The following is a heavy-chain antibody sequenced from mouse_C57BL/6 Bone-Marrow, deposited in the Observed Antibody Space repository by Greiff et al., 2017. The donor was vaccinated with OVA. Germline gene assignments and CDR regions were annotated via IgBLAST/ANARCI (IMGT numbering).Heavy chain of an antibody. CDR2: IYPRDGST. D-gene: IGHD2-5*01. Sequence: VKLQQSDAELVKPGASVKISCKVSGYTFTDHTIHWMKQRPEQGLAWIGYIYPRDGSTEYNEKFKGKATLTADKSSSTAYMQLNSLTSEDSAVYFCATYSNYVGGAMDYWGQGTSVTVSS. CDR3: ATYSNYVGGAMDY. CDR1: GYTFTDHT. V-gene: IGHV1-78*01. J-gene: IGHJ4*01.